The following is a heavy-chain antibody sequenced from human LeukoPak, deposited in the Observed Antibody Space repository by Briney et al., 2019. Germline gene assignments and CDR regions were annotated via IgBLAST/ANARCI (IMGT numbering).Heavy chain of an antibody. CDR3: VGQAYSYGYLNY. J-gene: IGHJ4*02. CDR2: IRQDGREK. CDR1: GFTFNSDW. D-gene: IGHD5-18*01. Sequence: PGGSLRLSCAASGFTFNSDWMTWVRQAPGKGLGWVANIRQDGREKYYADSVKGRFPISRDNANSSLYLQMNSLRAEDTAVYYCVGQAYSYGYLNYWVQGTLVTVSS. V-gene: IGHV3-7*01.